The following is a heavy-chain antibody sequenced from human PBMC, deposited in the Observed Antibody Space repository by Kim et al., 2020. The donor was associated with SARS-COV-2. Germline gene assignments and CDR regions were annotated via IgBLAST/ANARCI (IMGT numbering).Heavy chain of an antibody. D-gene: IGHD3-10*01. J-gene: IGHJ5*02. CDR1: GYTFTSYD. CDR2: MNPNSGNT. Sequence: ASVKVSCKASGYTFTSYDINWVRQATGQGLEWMGWMNPNSGNTGYAQKFQGRVTMTRNTSISTAYMELSSLRSEDTAVYYCARAKLNYYGSGSYYWGFDPWGQGTMDSVS. V-gene: IGHV1-8*01. CDR3: ARAKLNYYGSGSYYWGFDP.